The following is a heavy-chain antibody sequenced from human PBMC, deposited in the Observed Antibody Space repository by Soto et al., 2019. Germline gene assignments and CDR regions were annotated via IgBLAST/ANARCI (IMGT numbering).Heavy chain of an antibody. Sequence: EVQLVESGGGLVQPGGSLRLSCAASGFTFSSYWMSWVRQAPGKGLEWVANIKQDGREKYYVDSVKGRFTISRDTSKNARYLQMNSLRAEDTAVYYCARVIGLGADYWGQGTLVTVSS. D-gene: IGHD3-16*01. V-gene: IGHV3-7*01. CDR2: IKQDGREK. CDR3: ARVIGLGADY. CDR1: GFTFSSYW. J-gene: IGHJ4*02.